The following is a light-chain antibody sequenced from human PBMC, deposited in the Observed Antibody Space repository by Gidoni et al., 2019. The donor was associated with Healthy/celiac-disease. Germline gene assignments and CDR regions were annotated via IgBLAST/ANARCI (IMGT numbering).Light chain of an antibody. CDR2: GAS. CDR3: QQYGSPELT. J-gene: IGKJ4*01. CDR1: QSVSSSY. Sequence: EIVLTQSPGTLSLSPGERATLSCRASQSVSSSYLAWYQQKPGQAPRRLIYGASSRATGIPDRFSGSGSGTDFTLTISRLEPEDFAVYYCQQYGSPELTFGGGTKVEIK. V-gene: IGKV3-20*01.